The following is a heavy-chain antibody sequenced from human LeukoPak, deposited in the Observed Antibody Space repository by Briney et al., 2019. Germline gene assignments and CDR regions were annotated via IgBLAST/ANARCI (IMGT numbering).Heavy chain of an antibody. V-gene: IGHV4-30-2*01. Sequence: PSETLSLTCAVSGGSISSGGYSWSWIRQPPGKGLEWIGYIYHSGSTYYNPSLKSRVTISVDRSKNQFSLKLSSVTAADTAVYYCARVVRGVPSWFDPWGQGTLVTVSS. CDR1: GGSISSGGYS. D-gene: IGHD3-10*01. J-gene: IGHJ5*02. CDR2: IYHSGST. CDR3: ARVVRGVPSWFDP.